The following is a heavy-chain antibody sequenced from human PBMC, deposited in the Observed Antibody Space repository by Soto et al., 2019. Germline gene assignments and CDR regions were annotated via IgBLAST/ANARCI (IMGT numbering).Heavy chain of an antibody. CDR2: LYSGGST. D-gene: IGHD1-1*01. Sequence: GGSLRLSCAASGFTVISHYMTWVRQAPGRGPEWVSFLYSGGSTYYADSVKGRFTISRDNSKNTLYLQMNSLRAEDTAVYYCARGGQLRGGMDVWGQGTTVTVSS. V-gene: IGHV3-53*01. J-gene: IGHJ6*02. CDR3: ARGGQLRGGMDV. CDR1: GFTVISHY.